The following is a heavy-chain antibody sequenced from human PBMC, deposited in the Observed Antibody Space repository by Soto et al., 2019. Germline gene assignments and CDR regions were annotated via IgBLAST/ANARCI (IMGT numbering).Heavy chain of an antibody. CDR2: INHSGST. Sequence: SETLSLTCAVYGGSFSGYYWSWIRQPPGKGLEWIGEINHSGSTNSNPSLKSRVPISVDTSKNQFSLKLSSVAAADTDVYYCARGLSSGWYDYWGQGTLVTVSS. D-gene: IGHD6-19*01. V-gene: IGHV4-34*01. CDR1: GGSFSGYY. CDR3: ARGLSSGWYDY. J-gene: IGHJ4*02.